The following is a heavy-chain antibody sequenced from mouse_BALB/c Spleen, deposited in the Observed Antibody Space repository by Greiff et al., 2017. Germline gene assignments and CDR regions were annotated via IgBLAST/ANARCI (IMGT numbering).Heavy chain of an antibody. CDR2: ISDGGSYT. CDR3: AFGDFDY. V-gene: IGHV5-4*01. J-gene: IGHJ2*01. Sequence: EVQRVESGGGLVKPGGSLKLSCAASGFTFSSYAMSWVRQTPEKRLEWVATISDGGSYTYYPDSVKGRFTISRDNAKNNLYLQMSSLKSEDTAMYYCAFGDFDYWGQGTTLTVSS. CDR1: GFTFSSYA.